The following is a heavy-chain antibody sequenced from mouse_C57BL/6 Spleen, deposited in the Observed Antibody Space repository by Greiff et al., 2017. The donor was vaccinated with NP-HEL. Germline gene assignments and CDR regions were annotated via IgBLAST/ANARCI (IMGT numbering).Heavy chain of an antibody. J-gene: IGHJ4*01. CDR2: IDPETGGT. CDR1: GYTFTDYE. V-gene: IGHV1-15*01. CDR3: TRTITTVVATDGAMDY. Sequence: QVQLKESGAELVRPGASVTLSCKASGYTFTDYEMHWVKQTPVHGLEWIGAIDPETGGTAYNQKFKGKAILTADKSSSTAYMELRSLTSEDSAVYYCTRTITTVVATDGAMDYWGQGTSVTVSS. D-gene: IGHD1-1*01.